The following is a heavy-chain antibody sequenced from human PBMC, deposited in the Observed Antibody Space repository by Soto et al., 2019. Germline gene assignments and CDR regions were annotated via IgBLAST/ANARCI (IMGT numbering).Heavy chain of an antibody. J-gene: IGHJ5*02. V-gene: IGHV4-31*03. D-gene: IGHD2-15*01. Sequence: SETVSFRCTVSGGASCSGGCYWSWIRQHRGKGLEGIGYSYYSGSPYYNLSLESRVTISVNXSKNQSSRKLSSVTAADTAVYYCARVLRGTVLVAAPWYNWFDPRGQGTLVTVSS. CDR3: ARVLRGTVLVAAPWYNWFDP. CDR2: SYYSGSP. CDR1: GGASCSGGCY.